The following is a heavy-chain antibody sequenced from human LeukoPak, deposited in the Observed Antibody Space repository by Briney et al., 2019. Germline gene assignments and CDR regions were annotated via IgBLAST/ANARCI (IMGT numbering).Heavy chain of an antibody. CDR3: AKEYSSSWIYYFDY. Sequence: GGSLRLSCAASGFTFSGSAMHWVRQASGKGLEWVGRIRSKANSYATAYAASVKGRFTISRDNSKNTLYLQMNSLRAEDTAVYYCAKEYSSSWIYYFDYWGQGTLVTVSS. CDR1: GFTFSGSA. D-gene: IGHD6-13*01. CDR2: IRSKANSYAT. J-gene: IGHJ4*02. V-gene: IGHV3-73*01.